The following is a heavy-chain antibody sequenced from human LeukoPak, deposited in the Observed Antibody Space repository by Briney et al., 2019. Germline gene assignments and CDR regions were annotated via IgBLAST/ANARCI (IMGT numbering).Heavy chain of an antibody. CDR2: IRYDGSNK. CDR3: ARAISMVRGVIRFYAFDI. J-gene: IGHJ3*02. V-gene: IGHV3-30*02. D-gene: IGHD3-10*01. CDR1: GFTFSSYG. Sequence: GGSLRLSCAASGFTFSSYGMHWVRQAPGKGLEWVAFIRYDGSNKYYADSVKGRFTISRDNSKNTLNLQMNSLRAEDTAVYYCARAISMVRGVIRFYAFDIWGRGTMVTVSS.